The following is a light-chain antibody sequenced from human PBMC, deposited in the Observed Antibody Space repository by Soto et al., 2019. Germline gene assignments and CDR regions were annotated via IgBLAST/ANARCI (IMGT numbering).Light chain of an antibody. CDR2: EVA. CDR3: SSYTGGNPSYV. J-gene: IGLJ1*01. CDR1: SSDVGGYDF. V-gene: IGLV2-8*01. Sequence: QSVLTQPPSASGSPGQSVTISCTGTSSDVGGYDFVSWYQLHPGKAPKLIIFEVAKRPSGVPDRFSGSKSGNTASLTVSGLQAEDEADYYCSSYTGGNPSYVFGTGTKVTVL.